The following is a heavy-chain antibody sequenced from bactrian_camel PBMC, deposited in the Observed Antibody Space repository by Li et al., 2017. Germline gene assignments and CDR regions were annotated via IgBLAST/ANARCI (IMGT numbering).Heavy chain of an antibody. V-gene: IGHV3S55*01. CDR2: ISVAGNE. Sequence: QLVESGGGSVQAGGPLSLSCTNAGSSAYTLADSDMGWYRQAAGNECEMVSRISVAGNEHYADFVKGRFTISRDSAKNTLNLQMNNLEPDDTAVYFCAPDAGQSRCSAGFCYCAWGEGTQVTVS. D-gene: IGHD2*01. CDR1: AYTLADSD. J-gene: IGHJ4*01. CDR3: APDAGQSRCSAGFCYCA.